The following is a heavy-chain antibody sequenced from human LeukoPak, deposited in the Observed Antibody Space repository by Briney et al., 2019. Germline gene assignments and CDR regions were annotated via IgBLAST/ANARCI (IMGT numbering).Heavy chain of an antibody. J-gene: IGHJ3*02. Sequence: SQTLSLTCTVSGGSISSGGYYWSWIRQPPGKGLEWIGYIYHSGSTYYNPSLKSRVTISVDRSKNQFSLKLSSVTAADTAVYYCARQQAGTTFAFDIWGQGTMVTVSS. CDR1: GGSISSGGYY. V-gene: IGHV4-30-2*01. CDR2: IYHSGST. CDR3: ARQQAGTTFAFDI. D-gene: IGHD1-7*01.